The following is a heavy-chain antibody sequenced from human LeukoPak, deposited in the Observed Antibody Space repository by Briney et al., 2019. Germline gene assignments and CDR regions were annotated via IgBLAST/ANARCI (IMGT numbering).Heavy chain of an antibody. V-gene: IGHV3-30*03. J-gene: IGHJ3*02. CDR1: RFTFSSYA. Sequence: PGGSLRLSCAASRFTFSSYAMHWVRQAPGKGLEWVAVISSDGGNKYCADSVKGRFTISRDNSKNTLYLQMNTLRAEDTAVYYCASGIAVNAFDIWGQGTMVTASS. D-gene: IGHD6-19*01. CDR2: ISSDGGNK. CDR3: ASGIAVNAFDI.